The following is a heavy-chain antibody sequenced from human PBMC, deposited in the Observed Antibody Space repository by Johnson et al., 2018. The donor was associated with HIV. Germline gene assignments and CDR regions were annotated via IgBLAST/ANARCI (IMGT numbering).Heavy chain of an antibody. Sequence: VQLVESGGGLVQPGGSLRLSCAASGFTFSIHTMHWVRQAPGKGLEYVSGISDYGGKTYYTNSVRGRFTISRDNSKNTLYLQMGGLRPEDMAIYYCARDGRWGSSTWYSVFDLWGQGTTVTVSS. J-gene: IGHJ3*01. CDR1: GFTFSIHT. V-gene: IGHV3-64*01. CDR3: ARDGRWGSSTWYSVFDL. D-gene: IGHD6-13*01. CDR2: ISDYGGKT.